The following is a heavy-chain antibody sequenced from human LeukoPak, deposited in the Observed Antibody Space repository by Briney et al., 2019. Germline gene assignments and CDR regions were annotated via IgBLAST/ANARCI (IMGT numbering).Heavy chain of an antibody. V-gene: IGHV4-31*03. CDR3: ASSTRELLCY. D-gene: IGHD3-10*01. Sequence: SQTLSLTCTVSGGSISSGGYYWSWIRQHPGKGLEWIGEINHSGSTNYNPSLKSRVTISVDTSKNQFSLKLSSVTAADTAVYYCASSTRELLCYWGQGTLVTVSS. CDR2: INHSGST. CDR1: GGSISSGGYY. J-gene: IGHJ4*02.